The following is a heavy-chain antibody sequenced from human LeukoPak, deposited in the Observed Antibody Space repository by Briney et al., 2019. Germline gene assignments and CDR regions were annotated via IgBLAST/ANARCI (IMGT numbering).Heavy chain of an antibody. V-gene: IGHV4-59*08. CDR2: VYSDETT. J-gene: IGHJ4*02. D-gene: IGHD5-12*01. Sequence: PSETLSLTCAVSGGSISGYFWSWIRQPPGKGLEWLGYVYSDETTNYSPSLRSRITISIDTSKNQFSLNLRSVTAADTAVYYCASNGIHRYSGVGLWGQGTLVTVSS. CDR3: ASNGIHRYSGVGL. CDR1: GGSISGYF.